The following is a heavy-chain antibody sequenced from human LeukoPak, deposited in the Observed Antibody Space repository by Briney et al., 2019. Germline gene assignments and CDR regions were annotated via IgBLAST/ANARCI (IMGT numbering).Heavy chain of an antibody. CDR2: IYYSGST. CDR1: GGSISSHY. D-gene: IGHD2-21*01. CDR3: ARAIPFDY. Sequence: PSETLSLTCTVSGGSISSHYWGWIRQPPGKGLEWIGYIYYSGSTNYNPSLKSRVTISVDTSKNQFSLKLSSVTAADTAVYYCARAIPFDYWGQGTLVTVSS. V-gene: IGHV4-59*11. J-gene: IGHJ4*02.